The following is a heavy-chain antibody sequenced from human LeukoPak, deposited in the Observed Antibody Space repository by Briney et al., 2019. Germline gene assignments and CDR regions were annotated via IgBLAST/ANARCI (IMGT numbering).Heavy chain of an antibody. Sequence: ASVKVSCKASGYTFTSYYMHWVRQAPGQGLEWMGIINPSGGSTSYAQKFQGRVTMTRDTSTSTVYMELSSLGSEDTAVYYCARDGHNYGSGVWYYYYMDVWGKGTTVTISS. CDR2: INPSGGST. V-gene: IGHV1-46*01. CDR3: ARDGHNYGSGVWYYYYMDV. J-gene: IGHJ6*03. CDR1: GYTFTSYY. D-gene: IGHD3-10*01.